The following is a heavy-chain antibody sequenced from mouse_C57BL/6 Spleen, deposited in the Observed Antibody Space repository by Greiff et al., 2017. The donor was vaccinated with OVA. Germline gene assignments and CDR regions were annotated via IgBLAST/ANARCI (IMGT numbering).Heavy chain of an antibody. CDR2: INPYNGGT. CDR3: ARPYERYFDY. Sequence: EVQLQQSGPVLVKPGASVKMSCKASGYTFTDYYMNWVKQSHGKSLEWIGVINPYNGGTSHNQKFKGKATLTVDKSSSTAYMELNSLTSEDSAVYYCARPYERYFDYWGQGTTLTVSS. D-gene: IGHD2-12*01. V-gene: IGHV1-19*01. CDR1: GYTFTDYY. J-gene: IGHJ2*01.